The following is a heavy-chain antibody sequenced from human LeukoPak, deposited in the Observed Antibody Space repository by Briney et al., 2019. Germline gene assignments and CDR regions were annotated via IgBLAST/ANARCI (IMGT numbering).Heavy chain of an antibody. J-gene: IGHJ4*02. D-gene: IGHD2-2*01. CDR1: GASISSGGYY. V-gene: IGHV4-30-2*01. CDR3: ARHEGYCGSSTCRDY. Sequence: SETLSLTCTDSGASISSGGYYWSWIRQPPGKGLEWIGYIYHSGSTYYNPSLKSRVTISVDRSKNQFSLKLSSVTAADTSVYYCARHEGYCGSSTCRDYWGQGTLVTVSS. CDR2: IYHSGST.